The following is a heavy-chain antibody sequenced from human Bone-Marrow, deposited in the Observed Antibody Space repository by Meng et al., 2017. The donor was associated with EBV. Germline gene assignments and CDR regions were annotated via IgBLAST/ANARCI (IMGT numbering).Heavy chain of an antibody. V-gene: IGHV1-69*06. CDR3: ASESGRGYTPDY. D-gene: IGHD3-10*01. Sequence: QVQLDTSGARAKKPGSSVKSPCTTAGGQVRSDAISLVRQAPGQGLEWMGGLIPMLGAPNYAQKFQDRVTIIADKSASIHYMELSSLRSDDTAVYYCASESGRGYTPDYWGRGALVTVSS. CDR1: GGQVRSDA. J-gene: IGHJ4*02. CDR2: LIPMLGAP.